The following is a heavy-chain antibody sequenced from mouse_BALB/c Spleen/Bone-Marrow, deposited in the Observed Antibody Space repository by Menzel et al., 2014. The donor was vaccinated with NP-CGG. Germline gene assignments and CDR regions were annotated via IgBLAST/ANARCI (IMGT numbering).Heavy chain of an antibody. J-gene: IGHJ2*03. D-gene: IGHD1-1*01. CDR3: TRSITTAVEFDY. CDR1: GCSFTSYW. CDR2: IYPGNSGT. V-gene: IGHV1-5*01. Sequence: VQLKQSGTVLARPGASVKMSCKASGCSFTSYWMYWIKQRPGQGLEWIGAIYPGNSGTSYNQNFKGKAKLTAVTSASTAYMELSSLTSEDSAVYYCTRSITTAVEFDYWGQGTSLTVSS.